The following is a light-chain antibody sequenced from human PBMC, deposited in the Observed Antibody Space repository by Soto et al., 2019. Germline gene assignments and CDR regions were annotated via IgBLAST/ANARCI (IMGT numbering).Light chain of an antibody. Sequence: QAVVTQPPSASGTPGQRVTTSCSGSSSNIGSNYVYWYQQLPGTAPKLLIYRNTQRPSGVPDRFSGSKSGTSDSLAISGLRSEDEADYYCAAWDDSLSGVVFGGGTQLTVL. CDR1: SSNIGSNY. V-gene: IGLV1-47*01. CDR3: AAWDDSLSGVV. CDR2: RNT. J-gene: IGLJ2*01.